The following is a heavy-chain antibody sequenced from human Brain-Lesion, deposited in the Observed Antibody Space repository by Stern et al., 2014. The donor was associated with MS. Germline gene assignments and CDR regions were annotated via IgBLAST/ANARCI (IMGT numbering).Heavy chain of an antibody. V-gene: IGHV3-9*01. D-gene: IGHD3-10*01. CDR3: AKDMMDYFGSGTFGSFDH. Sequence: QLVESGGGVVQPGRSLRLSCEASGFSFEDHGMHWVRQAPGKGLEWVAGITWNSGTIAYADSVKGRFTISRDDAKNSLYLLMNGLRAEDTALYYCAKDMMDYFGSGTFGSFDHWGQGTLVTVSS. J-gene: IGHJ4*02. CDR2: ITWNSGTI. CDR1: GFSFEDHG.